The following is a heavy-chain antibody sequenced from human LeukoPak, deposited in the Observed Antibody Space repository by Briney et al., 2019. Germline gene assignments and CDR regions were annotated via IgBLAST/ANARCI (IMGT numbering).Heavy chain of an antibody. J-gene: IGHJ4*02. V-gene: IGHV4-39*01. CDR1: GGSISSSSYY. CDR2: IYYSGST. CDR3: ARHERDYSDSVSFDY. D-gene: IGHD4-17*01. Sequence: PSETLSLTCTVSGGSISSSSYYWGWIRQPPGKGLEWIGSIYYSGSTYYNPSLKSRVTISVDTSKNQFSLKLSSVTVADTAVYYCARHERDYSDSVSFDYWGQGTLVTVSS.